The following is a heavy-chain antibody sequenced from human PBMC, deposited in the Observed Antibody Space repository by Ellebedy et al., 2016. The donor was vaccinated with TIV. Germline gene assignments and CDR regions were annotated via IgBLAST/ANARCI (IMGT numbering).Heavy chain of an antibody. CDR2: ISSSSSTI. Sequence: LSLTCTVSGGSISSSSYYWGWIRQPPGKGLEWVSYISSSSSTIYYADSVKGRFTISRDNAKNSLYLQMNSLRAEDTAVYYCAVASGVQSYYYYGMDVWGQGTTVTVSS. CDR1: GGSISSSSYY. V-gene: IGHV3-11*04. D-gene: IGHD1-1*01. CDR3: AVASGVQSYYYYGMDV. J-gene: IGHJ6*02.